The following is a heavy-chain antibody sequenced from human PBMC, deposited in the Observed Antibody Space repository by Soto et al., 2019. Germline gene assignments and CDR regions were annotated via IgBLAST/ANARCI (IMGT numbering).Heavy chain of an antibody. CDR3: ARDQVAYYFDY. CDR1: GFTFSDYY. D-gene: IGHD2-15*01. J-gene: IGHJ4*02. Sequence: PGGSLRLSCAASGFTFSDYYMRWIRQAPGKGLEWVAYISGSTIYYADSVKGRFTISRDNAKNSLYLQMNSLRAEDTAVYYCARDQVAYYFDYWGQGTLVTVSS. CDR2: ISGSTI. V-gene: IGHV3-11*01.